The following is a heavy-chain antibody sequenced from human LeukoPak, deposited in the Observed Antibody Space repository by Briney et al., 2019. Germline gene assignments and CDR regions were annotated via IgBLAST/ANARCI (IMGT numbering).Heavy chain of an antibody. CDR2: IYHNGDT. V-gene: IGHV4-30-2*01. CDR3: ATNGLNGRYWPSANCPNWFDP. Sequence: SETLSLTCTVSGGSITSGGFFWSWIRQPPGKGLEWIGYIYHNGDTYYNPSLNSRVTMSVDRSKNQFSLKLSSVTAADTGVYFCATNGLNGRYWPSANCPNWFDPWGQGTLVTVSS. J-gene: IGHJ5*02. CDR1: GGSITSGGFF. D-gene: IGHD2-15*01.